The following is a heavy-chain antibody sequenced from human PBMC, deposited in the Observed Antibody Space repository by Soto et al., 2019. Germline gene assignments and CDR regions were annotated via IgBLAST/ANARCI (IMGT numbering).Heavy chain of an antibody. V-gene: IGHV3-49*03. Sequence: GGSLRLSCTASGFTFGDYAMSWFRQAPGKGLEWVGFIRSKAYGGTTEYAASVKGRFTISRDDSKSIAYLQMNSLKTEDTAVYYCTRDQGLSYGDYDRDYYYFDYWGQGTLVTVSS. CDR1: GFTFGDYA. CDR2: IRSKAYGGTT. CDR3: TRDQGLSYGDYDRDYYYFDY. J-gene: IGHJ4*02. D-gene: IGHD4-17*01.